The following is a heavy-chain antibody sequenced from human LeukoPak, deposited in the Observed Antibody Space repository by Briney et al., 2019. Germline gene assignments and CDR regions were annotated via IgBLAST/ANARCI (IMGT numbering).Heavy chain of an antibody. CDR2: IYSGGST. D-gene: IGHD1-1*01. CDR1: GFTVSSNY. J-gene: IGHJ4*02. Sequence: GGSLRLSCVASGFTVSSNYMSWVRQAPGKGLEWVSVIYSGGSTYYADSVKGRFTISRDNSKNTLYLQMNSLRAEDTAVYYCARANSGGYFDYWGQGTLVTVSS. V-gene: IGHV3-53*01. CDR3: ARANSGGYFDY.